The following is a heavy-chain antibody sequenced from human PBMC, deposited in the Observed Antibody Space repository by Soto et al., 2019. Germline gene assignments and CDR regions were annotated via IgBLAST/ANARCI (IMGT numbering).Heavy chain of an antibody. CDR1: GFTFSTSA. D-gene: IGHD3-10*01. CDR3: AMGKKSVYGAFEM. J-gene: IGHJ3*02. Sequence: GESLKISCAASGFTFSTSAMSWVRQAPGMGLEWVSGISGSGASTYYADSVKGRFTISRDNVKNTLSLQMNSLRAEDTALYYCAMGKKSVYGAFEMWGQGTMHTVSS. V-gene: IGHV3-23*01. CDR2: ISGSGAST.